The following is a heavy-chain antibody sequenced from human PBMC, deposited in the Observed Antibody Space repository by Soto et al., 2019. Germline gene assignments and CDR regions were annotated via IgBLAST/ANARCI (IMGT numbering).Heavy chain of an antibody. J-gene: IGHJ1*01. CDR3: ARGLLPNSRGVYFQH. Sequence: SEILSLTCAVYGGSFSGYYWSWIRQPPGKGLEWIGEINHSGSTNYNPPLKSRVTISVDTSKNQFSLKLSSVTAADTAVYYCARGLLPNSRGVYFQHWGQGTLVTVSS. V-gene: IGHV4-34*01. CDR1: GGSFSGYY. CDR2: INHSGST. D-gene: IGHD3-22*01.